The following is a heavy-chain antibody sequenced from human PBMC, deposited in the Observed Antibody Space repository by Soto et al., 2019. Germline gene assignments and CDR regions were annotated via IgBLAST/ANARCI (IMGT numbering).Heavy chain of an antibody. CDR2: INHSGST. J-gene: IGHJ4*02. Sequence: SETLSLTCAVYGGSFSGYYWSWIRQPPGKGLEWIGEINHSGSTNYSPSLKSRVTVSVDTSKNQFSLKLSSVTAADTAVYYCASRIAVAGTFWSTVNQYYFDYWGQGTLVTVSS. CDR3: ASRIAVAGTFWSTVNQYYFDY. V-gene: IGHV4-34*01. D-gene: IGHD6-19*01. CDR1: GGSFSGYY.